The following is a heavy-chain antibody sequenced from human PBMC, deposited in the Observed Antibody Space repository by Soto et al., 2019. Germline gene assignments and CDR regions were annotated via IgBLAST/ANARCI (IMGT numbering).Heavy chain of an antibody. CDR2: IYPDDSNT. D-gene: IGHD4-4*01. J-gene: IGHJ4*02. Sequence: VASLKLFCTTSGYSFRSYWIGWVRQMPGKGLEWMGIIYPDDSNTRYSPSFQGQVTISADKSISTAFLQWSSLKAADSAMYYCARHLHSDSVHITPVSPEYWGQGTLVTVSS. CDR3: ARHLHSDSVHITPVSPEY. CDR1: GYSFRSYW. V-gene: IGHV5-51*01.